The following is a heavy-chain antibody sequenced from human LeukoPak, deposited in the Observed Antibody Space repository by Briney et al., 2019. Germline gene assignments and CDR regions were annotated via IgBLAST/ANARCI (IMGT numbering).Heavy chain of an antibody. CDR3: AGDMRGSAKVWFDS. Sequence: SETLSLTCTVSGGSIRSYYWNWIRQPPGKGLEWIAYVHYSGTTKYNPSLQSRVTTAVDMSKKEVSLRLDSVTAADTAVYYCAGDMRGSAKVWFDSWGQGALVIVSS. CDR2: VHYSGTT. CDR1: GGSIRSYY. V-gene: IGHV4-59*12. D-gene: IGHD3-10*01. J-gene: IGHJ5*01.